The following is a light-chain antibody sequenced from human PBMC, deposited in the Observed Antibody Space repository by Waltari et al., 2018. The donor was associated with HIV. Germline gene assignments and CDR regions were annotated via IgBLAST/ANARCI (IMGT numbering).Light chain of an antibody. CDR3: AAWDDSLSGPWV. CDR2: RNN. CDR1: SSNIGSNY. Sequence: QSVLTQPPSVSGTPGQRVSISCSGSSSNIGSNYVYWYQQLPGTAPKLLIYRNNQRPSWVPDRFSGSKSGTSASLAISGLRSEDEADYYCAAWDDSLSGPWVFGGGTKLTVL. V-gene: IGLV1-47*01. J-gene: IGLJ3*02.